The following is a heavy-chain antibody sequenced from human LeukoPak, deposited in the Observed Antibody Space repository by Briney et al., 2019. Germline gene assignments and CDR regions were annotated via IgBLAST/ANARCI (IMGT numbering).Heavy chain of an antibody. V-gene: IGHV1-46*01. CDR2: INPSGGST. Sequence: ASVKVSCKASGYTFTSYDINWVRQATGQGLEWMGIINPSGGSTSYAQKFQGRVTMTRDTSTSTVYMELSSLRSEDTAVYYCARVGGDPELDAFDIWGQGTMVTVSS. J-gene: IGHJ3*02. D-gene: IGHD3-10*01. CDR3: ARVGGDPELDAFDI. CDR1: GYTFTSYD.